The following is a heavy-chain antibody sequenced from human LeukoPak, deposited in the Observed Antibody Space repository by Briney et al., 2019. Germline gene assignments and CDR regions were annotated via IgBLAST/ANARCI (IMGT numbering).Heavy chain of an antibody. J-gene: IGHJ6*02. D-gene: IGHD5-18*01. CDR2: ISGSGGST. Sequence: GGSLRLSCAASGFTFSSYAMSWVRQAPGKGLEWVSAISGSGGSTYYADSVKGRFTISRDNAKNSLYLQMNSLRAEDTAVYYCARDPGYSYGYGMDVWGQGTTVTVSS. CDR1: GFTFSSYA. V-gene: IGHV3-23*01. CDR3: ARDPGYSYGYGMDV.